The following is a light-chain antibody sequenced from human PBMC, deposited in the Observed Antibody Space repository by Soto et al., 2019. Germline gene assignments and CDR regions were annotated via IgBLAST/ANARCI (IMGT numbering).Light chain of an antibody. CDR2: GNS. V-gene: IGLV1-40*01. CDR3: QSYDSSLSGVV. Sequence: QSALTQPPSVSGAPGQRVTISCTGSSSNIGAGYDVHWYQQLPGTAPKLLIYGNSNRPSGVPDRFSGSKSGTSASLAITGLEAEDVAEYYCQSYDSSLSGVVFGGGTKLTVL. CDR1: SSNIGAGYD. J-gene: IGLJ2*01.